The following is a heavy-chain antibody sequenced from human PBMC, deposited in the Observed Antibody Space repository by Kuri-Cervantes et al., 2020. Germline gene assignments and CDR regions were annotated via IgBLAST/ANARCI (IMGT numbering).Heavy chain of an antibody. V-gene: IGHV4-59*01. J-gene: IGHJ2*01. CDR2: IYYSGST. CDR3: ARVPYDSSGYYRNYWYFDL. Sequence: GSLRLTCAASGFTFSSYWMHWVRQAPGKGLEWIGYIYYSGSTNYNPSLKSRVTISVDTSKNQFSLKLSSVTAADTAVYYCARVPYDSSGYYRNYWYFDLWGRGTLVTVSS. CDR1: GFTFSSYW. D-gene: IGHD3-22*01.